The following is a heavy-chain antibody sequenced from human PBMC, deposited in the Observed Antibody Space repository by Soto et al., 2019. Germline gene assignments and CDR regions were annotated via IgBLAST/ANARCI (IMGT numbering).Heavy chain of an antibody. D-gene: IGHD2-15*01. CDR1: GFTFSSYG. CDR2: ISYDGSNK. Sequence: GGSLRLSCAASGFTFSSYGMHWVRQAPGKGLEWVAVISYDGSNKYYADSVKGRFTISRDNSKNTLYLQMNSLRAEDTAVYYCAKGHSGGNYYYGMDVWGQGTTVTVSS. CDR3: AKGHSGGNYYYGMDV. V-gene: IGHV3-30*18. J-gene: IGHJ6*02.